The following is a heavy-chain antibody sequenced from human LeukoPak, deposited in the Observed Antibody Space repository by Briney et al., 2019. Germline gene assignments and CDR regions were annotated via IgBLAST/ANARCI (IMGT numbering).Heavy chain of an antibody. CDR2: INHSGST. Sequence: PSETLSLTCAVYGGSFSGYYWSWIRQPPGKGLEWIGEINHSGSTNYNPSLKSRVTISVDTSKNQFSLKLSSVTAADTAVYYCARDGVGATAWGQGTLVTVSS. V-gene: IGHV4-34*01. D-gene: IGHD1-26*01. CDR1: GGSFSGYY. CDR3: ARDGVGATA. J-gene: IGHJ4*02.